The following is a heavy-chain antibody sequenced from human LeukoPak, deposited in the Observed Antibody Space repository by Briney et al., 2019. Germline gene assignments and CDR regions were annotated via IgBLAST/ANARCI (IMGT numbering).Heavy chain of an antibody. CDR3: APVTQPSECSGGSCLYWFDP. V-gene: IGHV1-18*01. CDR1: GYTFTSYG. CDR2: SSAYNGNT. D-gene: IGHD2-15*01. J-gene: IGHJ5*02. Sequence: ASEKVSCKASGYTFTSYGISWVRQAPGQGLERMGWSSAYNGNTNYAQKLQGRVTMIEDTSSNTTYMELISLRSEDTALYYCAPVTQPSECSGGSCLYWFDPWGQGTLVTVSS.